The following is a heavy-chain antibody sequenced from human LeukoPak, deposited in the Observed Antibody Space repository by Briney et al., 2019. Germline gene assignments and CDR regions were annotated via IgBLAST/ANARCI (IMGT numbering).Heavy chain of an antibody. J-gene: IGHJ6*03. CDR1: ADSLISIS. D-gene: IGHD2-15*01. V-gene: IGHV1-18*01. Sequence: ASVKVSCKYAADSLISISISTLRQAPGQGLEWMGWISAYNGNTNYAQKLQGRVTMTTDTSTSTAYMELSSLRCDDTAVYYCARGVAEVGSGGGYYVDVWGKGTTVTVSS. CDR2: ISAYNGNT. CDR3: ARGVAEVGSGGGYYVDV.